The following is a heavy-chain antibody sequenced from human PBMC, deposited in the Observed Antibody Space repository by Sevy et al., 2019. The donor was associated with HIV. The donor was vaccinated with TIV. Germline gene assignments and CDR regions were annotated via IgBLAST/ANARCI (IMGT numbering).Heavy chain of an antibody. D-gene: IGHD3-22*01. CDR3: ARGVTMIRGGGYYFDY. V-gene: IGHV1-69*13. Sequence: SVKVSCKASGGTFSSYAIHWVRQAPGQGLEWMGGIIPIFGTTNYAQKFQGRVTITADESTSTSNMELSSLRSEDTAVYYCARGVTMIRGGGYYFDYWGQGTLVTVSS. CDR1: GGTFSSYA. CDR2: IIPIFGTT. J-gene: IGHJ4*02.